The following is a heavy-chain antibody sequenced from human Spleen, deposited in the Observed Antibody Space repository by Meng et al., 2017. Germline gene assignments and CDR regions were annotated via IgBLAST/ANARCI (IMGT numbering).Heavy chain of an antibody. CDR3: ARGPTTMAHDFDY. D-gene: IGHD4-11*01. CDR2: VYYSGST. V-gene: IGHV4-39*02. Sequence: ESLKISCAVSGGSISSTTYYWGWIRQPPGKGLEWIGSVYYSGSTNYNPSLESRATISVDTSQNNLSLKLSSVTAADSAVYYCARGPTTMAHDFDYWGQGTLVTVSS. J-gene: IGHJ4*02. CDR1: GGSISSTTYY.